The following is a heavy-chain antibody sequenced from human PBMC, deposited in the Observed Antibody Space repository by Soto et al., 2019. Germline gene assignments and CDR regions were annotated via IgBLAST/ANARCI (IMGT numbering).Heavy chain of an antibody. D-gene: IGHD6-13*01. Sequence: GGSLRLSCAASGFTFSSYAMHWVRQAPGKGLEYVSAISSNGGSTYYANSVKGRFTISRDNSKNTLYLQMGSLRAEDMAVYYCAIGAQQLVLTDAFDIWGQGSLVTGSS. CDR1: GFTFSSYA. J-gene: IGHJ3*02. V-gene: IGHV3-64*01. CDR3: AIGAQQLVLTDAFDI. CDR2: ISSNGGST.